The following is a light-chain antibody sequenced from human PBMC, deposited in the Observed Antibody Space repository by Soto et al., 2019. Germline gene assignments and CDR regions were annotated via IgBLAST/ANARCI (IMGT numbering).Light chain of an antibody. J-gene: IGLJ1*01. CDR3: AAWDASLSGPYV. CDR2: RNN. Sequence: SVLTQPPSASGTPGQRVTISCSGSSYNIGSNYVYWYQQLPGTAPKLLIYRNNQRPSGVPDRFSGSESGTSASLAISGLRSEDEADYYGAAWDASLSGPYVFGTGTKVTVL. V-gene: IGLV1-47*01. CDR1: SYNIGSNY.